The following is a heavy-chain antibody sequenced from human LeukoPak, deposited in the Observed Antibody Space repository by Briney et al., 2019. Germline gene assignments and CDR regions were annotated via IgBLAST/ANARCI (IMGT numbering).Heavy chain of an antibody. Sequence: GGSLRLSCAASGFTFSSYSMNWVRQAPGKGLEWVSYMSGRGTTIKYADSVKGRFTISRDNAKNSLYLQMNSLRAEDTAVYYCARDGDSGWYTHWGQETLVTASS. CDR1: GFTFSSYS. D-gene: IGHD6-19*01. V-gene: IGHV3-48*04. J-gene: IGHJ4*02. CDR2: MSGRGTTI. CDR3: ARDGDSGWYTH.